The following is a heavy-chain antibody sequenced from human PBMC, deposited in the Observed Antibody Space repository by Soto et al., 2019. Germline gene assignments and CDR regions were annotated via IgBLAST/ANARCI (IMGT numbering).Heavy chain of an antibody. Sequence: SETLSLTCTVSGGSISSGGYYWSWIRQHPGKGLEWIGYIYYSGSTYYNPSLKSRVTISVDTSKNQFSLKLSSVTAADTAVYYCARDSYSTHYEVYYYYGMDVWGQGTTVTVSS. V-gene: IGHV4-31*03. CDR2: IYYSGST. D-gene: IGHD3-3*01. CDR3: ARDSYSTHYEVYYYYGMDV. CDR1: GGSISSGGYY. J-gene: IGHJ6*02.